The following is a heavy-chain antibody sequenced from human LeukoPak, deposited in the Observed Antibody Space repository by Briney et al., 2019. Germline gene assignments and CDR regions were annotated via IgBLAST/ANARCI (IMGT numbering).Heavy chain of an antibody. D-gene: IGHD6-19*01. CDR2: IYHGGST. V-gene: IGHV4-38-2*02. CDR1: GYSISSGYY. Sequence: PSETLALTCAVSGYSISSGYYWGWIRQPPGKGLEWIGIIYHGGSTYYNPSLKSRVIISVDTPKNQFSLKMRSMTAADTAVYFCAKDSTGWYKGNRFDPWGQGTLVTVSS. J-gene: IGHJ5*02. CDR3: AKDSTGWYKGNRFDP.